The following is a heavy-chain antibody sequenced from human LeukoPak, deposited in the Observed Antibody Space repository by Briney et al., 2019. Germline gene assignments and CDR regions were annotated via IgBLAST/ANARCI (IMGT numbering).Heavy chain of an antibody. CDR3: ARGYCSGGSCYSVENWFDP. J-gene: IGHJ5*02. CDR2: INPNSGGT. CDR1: GYTFTGYY. D-gene: IGHD2-15*01. Sequence: ASVKVSCKAAGYTFTGYYMFWVRQTPGQGLEWMGRINPNSGGTNYAQKFQGRVTMTRDTSISTAYMELSRLRSDDTAVYYCARGYCSGGSCYSVENWFDPWGQGTLVTVSS. V-gene: IGHV1-2*06.